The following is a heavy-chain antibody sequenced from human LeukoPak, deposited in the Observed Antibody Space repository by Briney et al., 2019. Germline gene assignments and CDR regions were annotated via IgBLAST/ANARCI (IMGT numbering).Heavy chain of an antibody. V-gene: IGHV4-39*01. CDR2: IYYSGST. Sequence: SQTLSLTCTVSGGSISSSSYYWGWIRQPPGKGLEWIGSIYYSGSTYYNPSLKSRVTISVDTSKNQFSLKLSSVTAADTAVYYCARPRRSGSQRVAFDIWGQGTMVTVSS. CDR1: GGSISSSSYY. CDR3: ARPRRSGSQRVAFDI. J-gene: IGHJ3*02. D-gene: IGHD1-26*01.